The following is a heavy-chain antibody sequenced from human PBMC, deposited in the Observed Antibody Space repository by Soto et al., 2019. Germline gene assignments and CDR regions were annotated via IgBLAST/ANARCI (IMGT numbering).Heavy chain of an antibody. CDR3: ARGGLVVGPDMRL. J-gene: IGHJ6*02. Sequence: EVQLAESGGGLVHPGESLRLSCEVSGLTYSKAWMHWVRQAPGKGLVWVSSINRDGSATYYADSVKGRVTISRDSAGKTLFLQLNSLRGDDTAVYYCARGGLVVGPDMRLWGQGTTVTVS. D-gene: IGHD2-15*01. CDR2: INRDGSAT. V-gene: IGHV3-74*01. CDR1: GLTYSKAW.